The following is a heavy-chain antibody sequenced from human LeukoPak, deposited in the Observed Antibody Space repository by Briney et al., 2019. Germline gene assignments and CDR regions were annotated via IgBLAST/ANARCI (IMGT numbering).Heavy chain of an antibody. CDR3: ARPMYYDILTGENWFDP. V-gene: IGHV1-18*01. CDR2: ISVYDNTT. D-gene: IGHD3-9*01. Sequence: GASVKVSCKASGYTFTSYGINWVRQAPGQGLEWMGWISVYDNTTNYAQKLQGRVTMTTDTSTSTAYMELRSLRSDDTAVYYCARPMYYDILTGENWFDPWGQGTLVTVSS. CDR1: GYTFTSYG. J-gene: IGHJ5*02.